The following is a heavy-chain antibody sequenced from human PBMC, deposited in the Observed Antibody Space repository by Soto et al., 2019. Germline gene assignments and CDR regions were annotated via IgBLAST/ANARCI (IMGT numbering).Heavy chain of an antibody. V-gene: IGHV1-8*01. CDR2: MNPNSGNT. J-gene: IGHJ4*02. CDR1: GYTFTSYD. Sequence: ASVKVSCKASGYTFTSYDINWVGQATGQGLEWMGWMNPNSGNTGYAQKFQGRVTMTRNTSISTAYMELSSLRSEDTAVYYCATHNPDIVVVPAAMGYWGQGTLVTVSS. CDR3: ATHNPDIVVVPAAMGY. D-gene: IGHD2-2*01.